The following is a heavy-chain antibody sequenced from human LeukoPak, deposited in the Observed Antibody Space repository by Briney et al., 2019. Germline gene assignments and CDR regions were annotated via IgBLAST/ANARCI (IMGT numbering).Heavy chain of an antibody. Sequence: PGGSLRLSCAAAGFDFSTQWMSWVRQAPGKGLEWVAIVNQGATQKYYVDSVKGRFTISRDNAKNSLYLQMNSLRAEDTAVYYCARTLLLWYHAFDIWGQGTMVTVSS. CDR2: VNQGATQK. CDR1: GFDFSTQW. CDR3: ARTLLLWYHAFDI. J-gene: IGHJ3*02. V-gene: IGHV3-7*01. D-gene: IGHD3-10*01.